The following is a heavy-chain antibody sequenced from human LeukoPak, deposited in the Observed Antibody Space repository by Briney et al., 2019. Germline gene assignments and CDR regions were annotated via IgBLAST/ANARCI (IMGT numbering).Heavy chain of an antibody. CDR1: GGSISSGGYY. CDR3: ARDLASYRYCSGGCYSGYYFDY. D-gene: IGHD2-21*02. V-gene: IGHV4-31*03. Sequence: PSQTLSLTCTVSGGSISSGGYYWSWIRQHPGKGLEWIGYIYYSGSTYYNPSLKSRVTISVDTSKNQFSLKLSSVTAADTAVYYCARDLASYRYCSGGCYSGYYFDYWGQGTLVTVSS. CDR2: IYYSGST. J-gene: IGHJ4*02.